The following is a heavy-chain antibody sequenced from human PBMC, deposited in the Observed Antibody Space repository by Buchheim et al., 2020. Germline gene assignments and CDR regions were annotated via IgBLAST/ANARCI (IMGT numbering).Heavy chain of an antibody. CDR2: INHSGST. Sequence: QVQLQQWGAGLLKPSETLSLPCAVYGGSFSGYYWSWIRQPPGKGLEWIGEINHSGSTNYNPSLKSRVTISVDTSKNQFSLKLSSVTAADTAVYYWARGRRRWLQLLSWFDPWGQGTL. D-gene: IGHD5-24*01. V-gene: IGHV4-34*01. J-gene: IGHJ5*02. CDR3: ARGRRRWLQLLSWFDP. CDR1: GGSFSGYY.